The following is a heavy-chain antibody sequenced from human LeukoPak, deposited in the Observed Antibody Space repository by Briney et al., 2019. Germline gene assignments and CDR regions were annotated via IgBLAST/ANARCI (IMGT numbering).Heavy chain of an antibody. CDR2: IYTSGST. V-gene: IGHV4-38-2*02. CDR3: ASEAYYYDSSGYYKY. D-gene: IGHD3-22*01. Sequence: SSETLSLTCTVSGYSITSAYYWGWIRQPPGKGLEWIGRIYTSGSTNYNPSLKSRVTMSVDTSKNQFSLKLSSVTAADTAVYYCASEAYYYDSSGYYKYWGQGTLVTVSS. CDR1: GYSITSAYY. J-gene: IGHJ4*02.